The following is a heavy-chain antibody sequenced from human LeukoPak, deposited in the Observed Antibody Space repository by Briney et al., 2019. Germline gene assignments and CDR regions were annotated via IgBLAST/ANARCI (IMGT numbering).Heavy chain of an antibody. CDR3: ATKPTYYYDSSGIPFDY. Sequence: SVKVSCKASGGTFSSYAISWVRQAPGQGLEWMGGIIPIFGTANYAQKFQGRVTITADESTSTAYMELSSLRSEDTAVYYCATKPTYYYDSSGIPFDYWGQGTLVTVSS. J-gene: IGHJ4*02. V-gene: IGHV1-69*13. D-gene: IGHD3-22*01. CDR2: IIPIFGTA. CDR1: GGTFSSYA.